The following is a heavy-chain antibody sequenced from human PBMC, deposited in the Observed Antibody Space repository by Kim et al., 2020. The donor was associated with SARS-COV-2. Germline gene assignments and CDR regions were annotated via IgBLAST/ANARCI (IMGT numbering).Heavy chain of an antibody. D-gene: IGHD3-3*01. V-gene: IGHV3-66*01. CDR1: GFTLKNTY. CDR3: ARDPGFEVRPHSYFFYYMDV. Sequence: GGSLRLSCVGSGFTLKNTYVSWVRQAPGKGLEWISLIDSRRTEYYADSVRERFSISRDDSKNTVYLQMEGLRDEDTALYYCARDPGFEVRPHSYFFYYMDVWGKGTTVTVAS. CDR2: IDSRRTE. J-gene: IGHJ6*03.